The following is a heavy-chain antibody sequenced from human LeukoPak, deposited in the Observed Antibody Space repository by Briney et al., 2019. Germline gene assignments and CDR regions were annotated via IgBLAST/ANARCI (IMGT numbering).Heavy chain of an antibody. CDR2: ISAYSGNT. Sequence: ASVKVSCKASGYTFTSYGISWVRQAPGQGLEWMGWISAYSGNTNYAQKLQGRVTMTTDTSTSTAYMELRSLRSDDTAVYYCAREPHLYCSGGSCYSGVAAFDIWGQGTMVTVSS. V-gene: IGHV1-18*01. J-gene: IGHJ3*02. CDR3: AREPHLYCSGGSCYSGVAAFDI. D-gene: IGHD2-15*01. CDR1: GYTFTSYG.